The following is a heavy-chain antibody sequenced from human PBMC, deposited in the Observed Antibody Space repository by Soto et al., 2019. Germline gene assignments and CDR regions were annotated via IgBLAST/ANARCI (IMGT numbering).Heavy chain of an antibody. CDR2: ISGSGGGT. CDR3: AKFGMATTKRSTPYYIDY. D-gene: IGHD1-1*01. Sequence: PGGSLRLSCAASGFTFSSYAMSWVRQAPGKGLEWASSISGSGGGTYYADSVKGRFTFSRDNSKNTLYLQMNSLRAEDTAVYYCAKFGMATTKRSTPYYIDYWGQGALVTVS. J-gene: IGHJ4*02. V-gene: IGHV3-23*01. CDR1: GFTFSSYA.